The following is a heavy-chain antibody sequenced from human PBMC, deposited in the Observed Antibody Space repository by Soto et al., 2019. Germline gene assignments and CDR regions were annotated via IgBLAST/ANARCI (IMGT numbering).Heavy chain of an antibody. CDR3: ARGIAAAGDLFDY. CDR2: IYYSGST. CDR1: GGSISSGDYY. V-gene: IGHV4-30-4*01. J-gene: IGHJ4*02. Sequence: QVQLQESGPGLVKPSQTLSLTCTVSGGSISSGDYYWSWIRQPPGKGLEWIGYIYYSGSTYYNPSLKSRVTISVDTSKNQFSLQLSSVTAADAAVYYCARGIAAAGDLFDYWGQGTLVPVSS. D-gene: IGHD6-13*01.